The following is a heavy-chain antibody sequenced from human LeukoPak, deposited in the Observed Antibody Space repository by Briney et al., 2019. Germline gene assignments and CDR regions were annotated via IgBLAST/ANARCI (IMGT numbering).Heavy chain of an antibody. V-gene: IGHV3-7*01. D-gene: IGHD6-19*01. Sequence: GGSLRLSCAASGFTFSSYWMSWVRQAPGKGLEWVANIKQDGSEKCYVDSVKGRFTISRDNAKNSLYLQMNSLRAEDTAVYYCASWATSKVSSGWYFSWFGDYDYWGQGTLVTVSS. CDR2: IKQDGSEK. J-gene: IGHJ4*02. CDR3: ASWATSKVSSGWYFSWFGDYDY. CDR1: GFTFSSYW.